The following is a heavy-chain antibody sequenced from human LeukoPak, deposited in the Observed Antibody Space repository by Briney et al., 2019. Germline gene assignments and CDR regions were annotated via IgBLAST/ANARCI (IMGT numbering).Heavy chain of an antibody. V-gene: IGHV3-53*01. CDR1: GFTVTSTH. D-gene: IGHD6-19*01. CDR3: ARGYTSGWLYFDY. CDR2: IYSGGST. J-gene: IGHJ4*02. Sequence: GGSLRLSCAASGFTVTSTHMSWVRQAPGKGLEWVSVIYSGGSTYYADSVEGRFTISRDNSKNTLFLQMNSLRAEDAAVYYCARGYTSGWLYFDYWGQGTLVTVSS.